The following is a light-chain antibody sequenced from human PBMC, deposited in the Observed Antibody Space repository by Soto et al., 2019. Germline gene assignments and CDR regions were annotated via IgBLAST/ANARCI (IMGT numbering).Light chain of an antibody. CDR1: QSVSSN. V-gene: IGKV3-15*01. CDR2: GAS. Sequence: EIVMTQSPSTLSVSPGERAILSCRASQSVSSNLAWYQQKPGQAPRLLIYGASTRATGIPARFSGSGSGTEFILTISSLQSEDFAVYYCQQYRNWPRTFGQGTKVDI. J-gene: IGKJ1*01. CDR3: QQYRNWPRT.